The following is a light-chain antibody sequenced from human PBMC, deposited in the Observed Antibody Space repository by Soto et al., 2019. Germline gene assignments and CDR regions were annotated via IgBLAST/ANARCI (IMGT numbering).Light chain of an antibody. J-gene: IGKJ4*01. CDR1: QNIDNY. Sequence: DIQMTQSPSSLSASLGDRVTITRRASQNIDNYLNWYQHKPGKAPKLLIYATSTLQSGVPSRFSGSGSGTEFTLTISSLQPEDFATYFCQESYTGPAVSFGGGTKVDIK. V-gene: IGKV1-39*01. CDR3: QESYTGPAVS. CDR2: ATS.